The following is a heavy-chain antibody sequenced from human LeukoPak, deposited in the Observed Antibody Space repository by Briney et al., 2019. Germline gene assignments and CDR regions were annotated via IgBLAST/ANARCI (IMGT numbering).Heavy chain of an antibody. J-gene: IGHJ3*02. V-gene: IGHV4-30-4*01. CDR1: GASIRSGDYY. CDR3: ARDCSGGSCYGAFDI. D-gene: IGHD2-15*01. CDR2: IYDSGST. Sequence: SETLSLTCNVSGASIRSGDYYWSWIRQPPGKGLEWIGYIYDSGSTYYNPSLKSRITISVDTYENRFSLKLSSVTATDTAVYYCARDCSGGSCYGAFDIWGQGTMVTVSS.